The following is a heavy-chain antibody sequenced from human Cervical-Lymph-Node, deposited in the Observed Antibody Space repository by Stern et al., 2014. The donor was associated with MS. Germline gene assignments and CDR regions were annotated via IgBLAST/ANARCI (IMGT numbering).Heavy chain of an antibody. V-gene: IGHV1-69*01. CDR3: ARDGRHRDNYGLDV. J-gene: IGHJ6*02. D-gene: IGHD2-15*01. CDR2: IIPIIGTA. Sequence: VQLEESGAEVKKPGSSVKVSCQASGGTLNVYAINWLRQAPGQGLEWMGGIIPIIGTANYAQRFQGRVTLTAEESDRKSTMELGSLRSNDTAVYYCARDGRHRDNYGLDVWGQGTTVIVSS. CDR1: GGTLNVYA.